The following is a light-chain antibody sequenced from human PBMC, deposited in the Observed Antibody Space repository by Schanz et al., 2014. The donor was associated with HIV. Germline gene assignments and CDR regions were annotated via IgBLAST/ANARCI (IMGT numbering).Light chain of an antibody. CDR2: DVS. CDR1: QSVSSSY. Sequence: EIVLTQSPGTLSLSPGERATLSCRASQSVSSSYLAWYQQKPGQAPRLLLYDVSNRAAGIPDRFSGGESGTDFTLTISRVEPEDFAVYYCQHYGGSFGPGTKVDSK. V-gene: IGKV3-20*01. J-gene: IGKJ3*01. CDR3: QHYGGS.